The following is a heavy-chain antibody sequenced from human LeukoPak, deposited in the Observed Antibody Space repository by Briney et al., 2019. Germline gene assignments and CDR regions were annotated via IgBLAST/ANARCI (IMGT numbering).Heavy chain of an antibody. Sequence: GGSLRLSCAASGFTFSTYWMHWVRQIPGKGLVWLSRIHYDGTYTTYVDSVRGRFTISRDNTKSTLYLQMNRLRADDTAVYYCARGAEGHNYGELDSWGQGTLVTVSS. CDR2: IHYDGTYT. CDR1: GFTFSTYW. CDR3: ARGAEGHNYGELDS. V-gene: IGHV3-74*01. J-gene: IGHJ5*01. D-gene: IGHD5-18*01.